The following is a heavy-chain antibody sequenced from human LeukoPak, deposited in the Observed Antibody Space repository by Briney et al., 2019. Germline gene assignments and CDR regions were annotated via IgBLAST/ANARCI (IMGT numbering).Heavy chain of an antibody. CDR3: ARDRGSRRSYYYYYMDV. V-gene: IGHV4-59*11. Sequence: SETLSLTCTVSGGSISPHSWSWIRQPPGKGLEWIGYIYYSGSTNYNPSLKSRVTISVDTSKNQFSLKLSSVTAADTAVYYCARDRGSRRSYYYYYMDVWGKGTTVTVSS. CDR1: GGSISPHS. D-gene: IGHD3-10*01. CDR2: IYYSGST. J-gene: IGHJ6*03.